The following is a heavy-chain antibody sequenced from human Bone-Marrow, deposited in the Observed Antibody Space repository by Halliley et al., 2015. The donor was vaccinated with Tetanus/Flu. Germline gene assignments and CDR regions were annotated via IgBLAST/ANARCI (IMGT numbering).Heavy chain of an antibody. D-gene: IGHD3-10*01. J-gene: IGHJ4*02. CDR1: GGSISSSTW. CDR2: IDHTGSA. Sequence: SLRLSCAVSGGSISSSTWWSWVRQPPGKGLEGIAEIDHTGSAIYNPSLESRDTISVDKSKNQFSQKMSSVTAADTAVYYCAGNNGVPGAAFEYWGQGTLVTVSS. V-gene: IGHV4-4*02. CDR3: AGNNGVPGAAFEY.